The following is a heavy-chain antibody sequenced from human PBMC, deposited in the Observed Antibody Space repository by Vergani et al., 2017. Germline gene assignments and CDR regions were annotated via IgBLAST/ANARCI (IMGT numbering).Heavy chain of an antibody. CDR1: GYSFTSYW. V-gene: IGHV5-10-1*03. Sequence: EVQLVQSGAEVKKPGESLRISCKGSGYSFTSYWISWVRQMPGKGLEWMGRIDPSDSYTNYSPSFQGHVTISADKSISTAYLQWSSLKASDTAMYYCARPVNYYDSSGYYGYWGQGTLVTVSS. D-gene: IGHD3-22*01. CDR3: ARPVNYYDSSGYYGY. CDR2: IDPSDSYT. J-gene: IGHJ4*02.